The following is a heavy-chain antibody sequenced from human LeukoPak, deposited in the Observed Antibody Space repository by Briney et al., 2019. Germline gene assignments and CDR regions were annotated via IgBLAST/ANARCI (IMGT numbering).Heavy chain of an antibody. V-gene: IGHV1-18*01. Sequence: ASVKVSCKASGYSFTSYDINWVRQAPGQGLEWMGWISAYNGNTNYAQKLQGRVTMTTDTSTSTAYMELRSLRSDDTAVYYCARGGPSRLRVDYWGQGTLVTVSS. J-gene: IGHJ4*02. CDR3: ARGGPSRLRVDY. D-gene: IGHD4-17*01. CDR1: GYSFTSYD. CDR2: ISAYNGNT.